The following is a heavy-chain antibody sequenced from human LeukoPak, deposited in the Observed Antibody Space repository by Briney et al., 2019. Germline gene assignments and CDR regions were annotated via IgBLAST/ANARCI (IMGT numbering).Heavy chain of an antibody. CDR3: AREGFYGRELFPAFDY. D-gene: IGHD3-10*01. CDR2: INPNSGGT. V-gene: IGHV1-2*02. CDR1: GYTFTSYG. J-gene: IGHJ4*02. Sequence: ASVKVSCKASGYTFTSYGISWVRQAPGQGLEWMGWINPNSGGTNYAQKFQGRVTMTRDTSISTAYMELSRLRSDDTAVYYCAREGFYGRELFPAFDYWGQGTLVTVSS.